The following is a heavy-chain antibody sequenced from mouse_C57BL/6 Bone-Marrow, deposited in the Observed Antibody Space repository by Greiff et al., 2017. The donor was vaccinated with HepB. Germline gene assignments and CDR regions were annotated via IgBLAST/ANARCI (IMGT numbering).Heavy chain of an antibody. CDR1: GYAFTNYL. CDR3: ARFGSTVVVNYYAMDD. D-gene: IGHD1-1*01. Sequence: QVQLQQSGAELVRPGTSVKVSCKASGYAFTNYLIEWVKQRPGQGLEWIGVVNPGSGGTNYNEQFKGKATLTVDKSSSPAYRPLSSLTSEDSAVYFCARFGSTVVVNYYAMDDWGQGTSVTVSS. V-gene: IGHV1-54*01. J-gene: IGHJ4*01. CDR2: VNPGSGGT.